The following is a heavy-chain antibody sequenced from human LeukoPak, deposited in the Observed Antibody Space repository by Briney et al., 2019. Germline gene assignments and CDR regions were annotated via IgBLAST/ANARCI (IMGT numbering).Heavy chain of an antibody. J-gene: IGHJ5*02. Sequence: ASVKVSCKASGYTFTSYYLHWVRQAPGQGLEWMGIINPSRGNTSYAQKFQGRVTMTSDTSISTAYMELSRLRSDDTAVYYCARDHLLFRQPPNWFDPWGQGTLVTVSS. CDR1: GYTFTSYY. D-gene: IGHD1-14*01. CDR2: INPSRGNT. CDR3: ARDHLLFRQPPNWFDP. V-gene: IGHV1-46*01.